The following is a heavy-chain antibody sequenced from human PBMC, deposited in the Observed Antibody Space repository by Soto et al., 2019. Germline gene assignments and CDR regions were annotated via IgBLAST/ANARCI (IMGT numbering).Heavy chain of an antibody. CDR3: ARGHRGWLFPLDY. CDR2: INSDGSST. CDR1: GFTFSSYW. V-gene: IGHV3-74*01. D-gene: IGHD6-19*01. J-gene: IGHJ4*02. Sequence: EVQLVESGGGLVQPGGSLRLSCAVSGFTFSSYWMHWVRQAPGKGLVWVSRINSDGSSTSYADSVKGRFTISRDNAKNTLYLQMNSLRAEDTAVYYCARGHRGWLFPLDYWGQGTLVTVSS.